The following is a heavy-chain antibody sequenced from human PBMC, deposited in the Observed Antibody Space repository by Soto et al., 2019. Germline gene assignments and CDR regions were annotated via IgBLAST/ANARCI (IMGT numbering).Heavy chain of an antibody. D-gene: IGHD3-3*01. J-gene: IGHJ4*02. CDR2: ISSSSSTI. Sequence: EVQLVESGGGLVQPGGSLRLSCAASGFTFSSYSMNWVRQAPGKGLEWVSYISSSSSTIYYADSVEGRFTISRDNAKNSLYLQMNSLRAEDTAVYYCARDHDSEYYDFWSGYEWGQGTLVTVSS. CDR1: GFTFSSYS. CDR3: ARDHDSEYYDFWSGYE. V-gene: IGHV3-48*01.